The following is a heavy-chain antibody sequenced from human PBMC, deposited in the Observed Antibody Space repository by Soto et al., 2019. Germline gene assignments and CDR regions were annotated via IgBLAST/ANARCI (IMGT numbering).Heavy chain of an antibody. CDR3: ARDMGYYYREPYFQH. V-gene: IGHV3-30-3*01. D-gene: IGHD3-10*01. CDR1: GFTFSSYA. CDR2: ISYDGSNK. Sequence: GGSLRLSCAASGFTFSSYAMHWVRQAPGKGLEWVAVISYDGSNKYYAGSVKGRFTISRDNSRNTLYLQMNSLRAEDTAVYYCARDMGYYYREPYFQHWGQGTLVTVSS. J-gene: IGHJ1*01.